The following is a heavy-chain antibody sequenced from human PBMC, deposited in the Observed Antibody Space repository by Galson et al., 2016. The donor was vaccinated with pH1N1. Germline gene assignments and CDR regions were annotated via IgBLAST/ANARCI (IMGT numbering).Heavy chain of an antibody. J-gene: IGHJ4*02. V-gene: IGHV3-48*04. CDR3: ARLAYGDSFDS. CDR1: GFIFSDYS. D-gene: IGHD4-17*01. CDR2: ISTGRRVV. Sequence: SLRLSCAASGFIFSDYSFIWVRQAPGKVLEWLSYISTGRRVVQYADSVKGRLTISRDNAQRSVYLQINSLRLEDTAVYHCARLAYGDSFDSWGRGTLVAVSS.